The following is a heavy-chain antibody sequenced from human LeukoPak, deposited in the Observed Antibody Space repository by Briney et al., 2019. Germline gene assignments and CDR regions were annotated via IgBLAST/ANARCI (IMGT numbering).Heavy chain of an antibody. CDR3: ARGLYYHDGSGYFFYEYFNY. CDR2: MNPNSGNT. J-gene: IGHJ1*01. Sequence: ASVKVSCKASGYTFTSYDINWVRQATGQGLEWMGWMNPNSGNTGYAQKLQGRVTMTTDTSTSTAYMELRSLRSDDTAIYYCARGLYYHDGSGYFFYEYFNYWGQGTLVIVSS. CDR1: GYTFTSYD. V-gene: IGHV1-8*01. D-gene: IGHD3-22*01.